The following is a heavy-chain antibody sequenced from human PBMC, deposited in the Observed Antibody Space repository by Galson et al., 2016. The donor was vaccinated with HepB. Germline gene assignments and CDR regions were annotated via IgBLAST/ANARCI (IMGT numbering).Heavy chain of an antibody. V-gene: IGHV3-53*01. CDR1: GFIVNSKF. D-gene: IGHD3-22*01. CDR3: ARGASPIYYGISGYLDC. J-gene: IGHJ4*02. Sequence: SLRLSCAGSGFIVNSKFMNWVRQAPGKGLEWVSVIYTVGNTYYADSVKGRFPLSGDNSKNTLYLQMNSLRAEDTAVYYCARGASPIYYGISGYLDCWGQGTRVTVSA. CDR2: IYTVGNT.